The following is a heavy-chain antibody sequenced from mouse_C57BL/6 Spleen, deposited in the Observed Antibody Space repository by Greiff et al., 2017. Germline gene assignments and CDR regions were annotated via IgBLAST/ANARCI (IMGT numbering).Heavy chain of an antibody. V-gene: IGHV1-15*01. CDR1: GYTFTDYE. CDR3: TRGGYPRMDY. CDR2: IDPETGGT. D-gene: IGHD2-14*01. J-gene: IGHJ4*01. Sequence: QVQLQQSGAELVRPGASVTLSCKASGYTFTDYEMHWVKQTPVHGLEWIGAIDPETGGTAYNQKFKGKDILTADKSSSTAYMELRSLTSEDSAVYYCTRGGYPRMDYWGQGTSVTVSS.